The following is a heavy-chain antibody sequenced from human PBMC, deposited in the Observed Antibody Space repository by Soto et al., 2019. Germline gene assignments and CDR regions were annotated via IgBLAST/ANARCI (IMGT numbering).Heavy chain of an antibody. CDR1: GYTFTSYG. J-gene: IGHJ3*02. Sequence: ASVKVSCKASGYTFTSYGISWVRQAPGQGLEWMGWISAYNGNTNYAQKLQGRVTMTTDTSTSTAYMELRSLRSDDTAVYYCARSYIAVVPPAVGGDDAFDIWGQGTMVTV. CDR3: ARSYIAVVPPAVGGDDAFDI. D-gene: IGHD2-2*01. CDR2: ISAYNGNT. V-gene: IGHV1-18*04.